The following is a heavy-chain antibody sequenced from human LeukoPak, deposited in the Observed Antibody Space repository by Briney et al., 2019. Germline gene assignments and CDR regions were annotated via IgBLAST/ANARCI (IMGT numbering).Heavy chain of an antibody. Sequence: GASVKVSCKASGGTFSSYAISWVRQAHGQGLEWMGWMNPNSGNTGYAQKFQGRVTMTRNTSISTAYMELSSLRSEDTAVYYCAVEMATIRGDAFDIWGQGTMVTVSS. CDR1: GGTFSSYA. D-gene: IGHD5-24*01. V-gene: IGHV1-8*02. CDR3: AVEMATIRGDAFDI. J-gene: IGHJ3*02. CDR2: MNPNSGNT.